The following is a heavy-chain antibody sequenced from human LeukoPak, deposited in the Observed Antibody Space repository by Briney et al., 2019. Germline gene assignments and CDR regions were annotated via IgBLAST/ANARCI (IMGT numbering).Heavy chain of an antibody. V-gene: IGHV1-2*02. CDR2: INPNSGGT. D-gene: IGHD1-26*01. CDR1: GYTFAGYY. J-gene: IGHJ6*03. Sequence: ASVKVSCKASGYTFAGYYMHWVRQAPGQGLEWMGWINPNSGGTNYAQKFQGRVTMTRDTSISTAYMELSRLRSDDTAVYYCVRESSGTPDYYYYMDVWGKGTTVTVSS. CDR3: VRESSGTPDYYYYMDV.